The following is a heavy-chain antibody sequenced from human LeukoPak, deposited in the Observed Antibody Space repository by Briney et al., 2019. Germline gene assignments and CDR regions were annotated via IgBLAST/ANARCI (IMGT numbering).Heavy chain of an antibody. V-gene: IGHV4-34*01. CDR3: ARVGRDELFFVMVEY. CDR1: GGSFSGYY. CDR2: INHSGST. Sequence: SETLSLTCAVHGGSFSGYYWSWIRQPPGKGLEWIGEINHSGSTNYNPSLKSRVTISVDTSKNQFSLKLSSVTAADTAVYYCARVGRDELFFVMVEYWGQGTLVTVSS. J-gene: IGHJ4*02. D-gene: IGHD3-16*01.